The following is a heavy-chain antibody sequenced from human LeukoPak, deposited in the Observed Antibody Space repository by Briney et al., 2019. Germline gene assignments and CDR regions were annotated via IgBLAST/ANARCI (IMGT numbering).Heavy chain of an antibody. Sequence: PGGSLRLSCVAAGFTFSNYVMSWVRQTPGKGLEWVSAISGSGGSTYYADSVKGRFTISRDNSKNTLYLQMNSLRAEDTAVYYCAKDIAAAGTEFDYWGQGTLVTVSS. CDR2: ISGSGGST. V-gene: IGHV3-23*01. D-gene: IGHD6-13*01. CDR1: GFTFSNYV. CDR3: AKDIAAAGTEFDY. J-gene: IGHJ4*02.